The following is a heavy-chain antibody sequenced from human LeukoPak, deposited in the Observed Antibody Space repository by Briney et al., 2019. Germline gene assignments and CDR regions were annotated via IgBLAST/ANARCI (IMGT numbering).Heavy chain of an antibody. V-gene: IGHV1-2*02. CDR3: ARDSGDYALDY. CDR2: IHSNSGGT. J-gene: IGHJ4*02. D-gene: IGHD4-17*01. Sequence: GASVKVSCKASGYTFTGYYIYWVRQAPGQGLEWMRWIHSNSGGTNYAQKFQGRVTMTTDTSINTVYMELSSLRSDDTAVYFCARDSGDYALDYWGQATLVTVSS. CDR1: GYTFTGYY.